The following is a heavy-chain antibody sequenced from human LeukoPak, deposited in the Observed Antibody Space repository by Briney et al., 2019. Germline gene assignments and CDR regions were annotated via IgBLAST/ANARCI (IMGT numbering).Heavy chain of an antibody. CDR1: GGTFSSYA. Sequence: SVKVSCKASGGTFSSYAISWVRQAPGQGLEWMGGIIPIFGTANYAQKFQGRVTITADESTSTAYMELSSLRSEDTAVYYCARAACSSTSCYWSAFDIWGQGTMVTVS. V-gene: IGHV1-69*13. D-gene: IGHD2-2*01. CDR3: ARAACSSTSCYWSAFDI. J-gene: IGHJ3*02. CDR2: IIPIFGTA.